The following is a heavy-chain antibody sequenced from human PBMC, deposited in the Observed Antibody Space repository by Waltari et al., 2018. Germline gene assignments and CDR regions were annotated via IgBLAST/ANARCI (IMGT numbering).Heavy chain of an antibody. CDR2: ISSSSSYI. V-gene: IGHV3-21*01. CDR1: GFTFSSYS. CDR3: ARGEIVVVAATPSWFDP. Sequence: EVQLVESGGGLVKPGGSLRLSCAASGFTFSSYSMNWVRQAPGKGLEWVSSISSSSSYIYYADAWKGRFTISRDNAKNPLYLQMNSLRAEDTAVYYCARGEIVVVAATPSWFDPWGQGTLVTVSS. D-gene: IGHD2-15*01. J-gene: IGHJ5*02.